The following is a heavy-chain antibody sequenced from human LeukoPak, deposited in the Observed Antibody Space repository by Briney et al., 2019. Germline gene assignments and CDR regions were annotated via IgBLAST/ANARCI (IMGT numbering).Heavy chain of an antibody. V-gene: IGHV3-20*04. J-gene: IGHJ4*02. D-gene: IGHD3-22*01. Sequence: PGGSLRLSCAASGFAFDDYDISWVRQGPGKGLEWVSGINWNGANTNYVDSVKGRFTISRDNAKNSLYLQMNSLRVEDTALYYCARYYDSSGGPFDYWGQGTVVTVSS. CDR2: INWNGANT. CDR1: GFAFDDYD. CDR3: ARYYDSSGGPFDY.